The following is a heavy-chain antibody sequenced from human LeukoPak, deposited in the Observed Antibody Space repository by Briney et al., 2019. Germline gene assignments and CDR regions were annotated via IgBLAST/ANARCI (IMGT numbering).Heavy chain of an antibody. CDR1: GFTFSSYD. D-gene: IGHD6-13*01. J-gene: IGHJ3*02. CDR3: ARVGYSSSWSSSAFDI. V-gene: IGHV3-13*01. CDR2: IGTAGDT. Sequence: QPGGSLRLPCAASGFTFSSYDMHWVRQATGKGLEWVSAIGTAGDTYYPGSVKGRFTISRENAKNSLYLQMNSLRAEDTAVYYCARVGYSSSWSSSAFDIWGQGTMVTVSS.